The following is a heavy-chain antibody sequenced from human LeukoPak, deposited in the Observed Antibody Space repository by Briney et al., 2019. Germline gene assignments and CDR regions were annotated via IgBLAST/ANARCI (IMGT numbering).Heavy chain of an antibody. CDR1: GFTFSSYA. CDR3: ARDKAKQWLDGSDI. V-gene: IGHV3-23*01. J-gene: IGHJ3*02. D-gene: IGHD6-19*01. CDR2: ISGSGGST. Sequence: PGGSLRLSCADSGFTFSSYAMSWVRQAPGKGLEWVSAISGSGGSTYYADSVKGRFTISRDNSKNTLYLQMNSLSAEDSAVYYCARDKAKQWLDGSDIWGQGTMVTVSS.